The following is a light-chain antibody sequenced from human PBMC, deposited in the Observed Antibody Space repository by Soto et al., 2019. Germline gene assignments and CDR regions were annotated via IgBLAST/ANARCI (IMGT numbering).Light chain of an antibody. J-gene: IGKJ1*01. CDR2: HAS. V-gene: IGKV1-33*01. CDR3: QQYNSYS. Sequence: DIQMTQSPSSLSASVGDRVTITCQASQDISNYLNWYQQKPGKAPKLLIYHASTLESGVPSRFSGSGSGTEFTLTISSLQPDDFATYYCQQYNSYSFGQGTKVDIK. CDR1: QDISNY.